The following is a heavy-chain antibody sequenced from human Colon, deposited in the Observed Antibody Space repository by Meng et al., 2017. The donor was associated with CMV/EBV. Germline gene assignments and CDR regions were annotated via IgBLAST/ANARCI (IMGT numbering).Heavy chain of an antibody. V-gene: IGHV3-48*04. CDR3: ARKYCSSSSCKGGHGMDV. D-gene: IGHD2-2*01. J-gene: IGHJ6*02. CDR2: ISPSSNSV. Sequence: GGSLRLSCAASEFTFNTYTMNWVRQAPGKGPEWLAYISPSSNSVYYADSVRGRFTVSRDNAKNSLYLQMNSLRADDTAIYYCARKYCSSSSCKGGHGMDVWGQGTTVTVSS. CDR1: EFTFNTYT.